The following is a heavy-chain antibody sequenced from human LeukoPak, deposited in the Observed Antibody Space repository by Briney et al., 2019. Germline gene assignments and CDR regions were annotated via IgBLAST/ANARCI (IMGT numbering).Heavy chain of an antibody. CDR3: ALSSSWYGGFFDY. J-gene: IGHJ4*02. V-gene: IGHV3-23*01. CDR2: ISGSGAGT. Sequence: GGSLRLSCAASGLTFSNYAMNWVRQAPGKGLEWVSTISGSGAGTYYADSVKGRFTISRDNSKNTLYLQMNSLRAEDTAVYYCALSSSWYGGFFDYWGQGTLVTVSS. D-gene: IGHD6-13*01. CDR1: GLTFSNYA.